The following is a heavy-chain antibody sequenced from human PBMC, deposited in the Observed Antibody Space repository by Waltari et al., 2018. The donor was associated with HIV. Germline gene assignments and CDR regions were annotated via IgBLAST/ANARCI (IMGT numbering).Heavy chain of an antibody. CDR3: ARLRFHSLYYFDS. CDR2: IYYSGTA. D-gene: IGHD3-16*01. V-gene: IGHV4-39*01. CDR1: GASISSSSYY. J-gene: IGHJ4*02. Sequence: QLHLQESGPGLVTPSETLSLTCSVSGASISSSSYYWAWIRRPPGKGLEWIGAIYYSGTAYYNPSVKSRVSASLDASKNELSLKLTSVTATDTALYYCARLRFHSLYYFDSWGPGILVTVSS.